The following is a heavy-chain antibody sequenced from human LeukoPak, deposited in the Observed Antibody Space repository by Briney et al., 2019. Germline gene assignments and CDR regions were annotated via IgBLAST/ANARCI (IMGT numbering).Heavy chain of an antibody. Sequence: GGSLRLSCAASGFSFSSYEFNWVRQAPGKGLEWISYISSSGSTRYYADSVKGRFTTSRDNAKNSLNLQMSSLRAEDTAVYYCARDLGGGFVHGMDVWGQGTTVTVSS. J-gene: IGHJ6*02. V-gene: IGHV3-48*03. CDR2: ISSSGSTR. CDR1: GFSFSSYE. D-gene: IGHD2-8*01. CDR3: ARDLGGGFVHGMDV.